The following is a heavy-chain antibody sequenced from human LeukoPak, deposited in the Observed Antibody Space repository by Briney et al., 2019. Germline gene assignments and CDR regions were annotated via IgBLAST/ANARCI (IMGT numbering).Heavy chain of an antibody. J-gene: IGHJ4*02. CDR2: IYYSGGT. CDR1: GGSISSYY. CDR3: AAESERWLVRS. Sequence: PSETLSLTCTVSGGSISSYYWSWIRQPPGRGLEWIGYIYYSGGTNYNPSLESRATISVDTSRNQFSLRLSSVTAADTAVYYCAAESERWLVRSWGQGTLVTVSS. V-gene: IGHV4-59*01. D-gene: IGHD6-19*01.